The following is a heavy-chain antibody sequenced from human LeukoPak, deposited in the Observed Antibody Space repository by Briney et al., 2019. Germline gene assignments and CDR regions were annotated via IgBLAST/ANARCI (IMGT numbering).Heavy chain of an antibody. Sequence: ASVKVSCKASGYTFTSYGISWVRQAPGQGLEWMGWISAYNGNTNYAQKRQGRVTMTTDTSTTTAYMELRSLRSDDTAVYYCARDRLLATGTTSFYYNGMDVWGQGTTGSVSS. D-gene: IGHD1-1*01. V-gene: IGHV1-18*01. CDR1: GYTFTSYG. CDR3: ARDRLLATGTTSFYYNGMDV. CDR2: ISAYNGNT. J-gene: IGHJ6*02.